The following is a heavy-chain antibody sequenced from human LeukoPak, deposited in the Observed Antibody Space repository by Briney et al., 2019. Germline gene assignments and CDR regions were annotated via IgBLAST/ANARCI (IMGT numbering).Heavy chain of an antibody. J-gene: IGHJ4*02. CDR2: IKQDGSEK. CDR3: ARAYYYDSSGYYTLTPFGFDY. V-gene: IGHV3-7*04. CDR1: GFTFSDYY. Sequence: GGSLRLSCAASGFTFSDYYMSWVRQAPGKGLEWVANIKQDGSEKYYVDSVKGRFTISRDNAKNSLYLQMNSLRAEDTAVYYCARAYYYDSSGYYTLTPFGFDYWGQGTLVTVSS. D-gene: IGHD3-22*01.